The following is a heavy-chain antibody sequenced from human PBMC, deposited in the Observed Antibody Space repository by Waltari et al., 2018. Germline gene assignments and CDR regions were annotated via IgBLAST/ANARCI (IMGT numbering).Heavy chain of an antibody. J-gene: IGHJ6*03. CDR1: GYTFTDYY. CDR3: ATGGYDSSGPYYYYYMDV. V-gene: IGHV1-69-2*01. D-gene: IGHD3-22*01. CDR2: VDPEDGET. Sequence: EVQLVQSGAEVKKPGATVKISCKVSGYTFTDYYMHWVQQAPGKGLEWMGLVDPEDGETIYAEKFQGRVTITADTSTDTAYMELSSLRSEDTAVYYCATGGYDSSGPYYYYYMDVWGKGTTVTVSS.